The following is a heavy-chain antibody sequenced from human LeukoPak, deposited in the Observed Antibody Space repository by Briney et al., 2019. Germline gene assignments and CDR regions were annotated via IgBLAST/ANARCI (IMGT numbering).Heavy chain of an antibody. CDR1: GFTFGDYA. CDR3: TRAGRYCSGGSCYSFY. V-gene: IGHV3-49*03. J-gene: IGHJ4*02. CDR2: IRSKAHGGTT. D-gene: IGHD2-15*01. Sequence: GVLRLSCTASGFTFGDYAMSWFRQAPGEGLEWVGFIRSKAHGGTTEYAASVKGRFTISRDDSKSIAYLQMDSLKTEDTAVYYCTRAGRYCSGGSCYSFYWGQGTLVTVSS.